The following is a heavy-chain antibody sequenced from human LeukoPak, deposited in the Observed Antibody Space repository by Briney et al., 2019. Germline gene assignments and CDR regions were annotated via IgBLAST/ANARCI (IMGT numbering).Heavy chain of an antibody. CDR1: GGSISSYY. CDR2: IYYSGST. J-gene: IGHJ5*02. Sequence: SETLSLTCTVSGGSISSYYWSWIRQPPGKGLEWIGYIYYSGSTNYNPSLKSRVTISVDTSKNQFSLKLSSVTAADTAVYYCARRSGYYLNWFEPWGQGTLVTVSS. D-gene: IGHD3-3*01. CDR3: ARRSGYYLNWFEP. V-gene: IGHV4-59*08.